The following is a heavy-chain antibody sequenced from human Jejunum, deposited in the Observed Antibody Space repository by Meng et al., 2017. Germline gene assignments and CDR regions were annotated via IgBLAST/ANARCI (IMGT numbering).Heavy chain of an antibody. V-gene: IGHV1-69*06. CDR3: ARGAVDFDY. J-gene: IGHJ4*02. CDR1: GGTFTSYA. Sequence: QVQLVQSGAEEKKPGSSVKVSCKTSGGTFTSYAITWVRQAPGQGLEWMGGIISISGTTKYAQKLQGRVTITADTSTSTAYMELSSLTSEDTAVYYCARGAVDFDYWGQGTLVTVFS. CDR2: IISISGTT.